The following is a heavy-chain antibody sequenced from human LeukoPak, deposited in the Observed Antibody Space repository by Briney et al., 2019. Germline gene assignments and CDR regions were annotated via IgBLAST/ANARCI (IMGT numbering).Heavy chain of an antibody. D-gene: IGHD1-14*01. V-gene: IGHV3-30*18. CDR1: GFTFSSYG. Sequence: GRSLRLSCAASGFTFSSYGMHWVRQAPGKGLEWVAVISYDGSNKYYADSVKGRFTISRDNSKNTLYLQLNSLRAEDTAVYYCAKNLLPGTYYGMDVWGQATTVTVSS. CDR3: AKNLLPGTYYGMDV. CDR2: ISYDGSNK. J-gene: IGHJ6*02.